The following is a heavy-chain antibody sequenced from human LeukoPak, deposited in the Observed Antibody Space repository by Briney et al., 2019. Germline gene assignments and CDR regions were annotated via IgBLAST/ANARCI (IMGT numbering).Heavy chain of an antibody. V-gene: IGHV3-48*02. D-gene: IGHD2-8*02. CDR1: GFTFSSFG. CDR2: ISTSSGTM. J-gene: IGHJ4*02. CDR3: ARDHCTGGVCYYYSDY. Sequence: GGSLRLSCAASGFTFSSFGMYWVRQAPGKGLEWLSYISTSSGTMYYADSVRGRFTISRDNAKNSLSLQMNSLRDEDTAVYYCARDHCTGGVCYYYSDYWGQGTLVAVSS.